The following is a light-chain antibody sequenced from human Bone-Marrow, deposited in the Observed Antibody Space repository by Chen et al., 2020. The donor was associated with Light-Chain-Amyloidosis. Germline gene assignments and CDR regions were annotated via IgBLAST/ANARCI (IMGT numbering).Light chain of an antibody. CDR2: RDT. CDR1: DLPTKY. Sequence: SYELTQPPSVSVSPGQTARITCSGDDLPTKYAYWYQQKPGQAPGLVIHRDTERPSGISERFSGSSSGTTATLTIGGVQAEDEADYHCQSADSSGTYEVIFGGGTKLTVL. CDR3: QSADSSGTYEVI. V-gene: IGLV3-25*03. J-gene: IGLJ2*01.